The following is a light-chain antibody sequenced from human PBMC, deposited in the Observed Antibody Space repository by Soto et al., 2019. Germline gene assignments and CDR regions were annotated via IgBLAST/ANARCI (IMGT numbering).Light chain of an antibody. J-gene: IGLJ1*01. Sequence: QSALTQPASVSGSPGQSITISCTGTSSDVGGYNYVSWYQQHPGKAPKLMIYDVNKRPSGVPDRFSGSKSGSTASLTISGLQAEDEADYYCCSYAGTSTFLFGTGTKLTVL. CDR3: CSYAGTSTFL. CDR2: DVN. V-gene: IGLV2-11*01. CDR1: SSDVGGYNY.